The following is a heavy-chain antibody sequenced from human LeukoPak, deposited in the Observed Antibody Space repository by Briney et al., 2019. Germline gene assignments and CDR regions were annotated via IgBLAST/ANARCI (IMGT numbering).Heavy chain of an antibody. Sequence: GGSLRLSCAASGFTFSSYAMHWVRQAPGKGLEWVAVISYDGSNKYYADSVKGRFTISRDNSKNTLYLQMNSLRAEDTAVYYCAKDKGEMATIGAFDIWGQGTMVTVSS. J-gene: IGHJ3*02. CDR1: GFTFSSYA. CDR2: ISYDGSNK. D-gene: IGHD5-24*01. CDR3: AKDKGEMATIGAFDI. V-gene: IGHV3-30*04.